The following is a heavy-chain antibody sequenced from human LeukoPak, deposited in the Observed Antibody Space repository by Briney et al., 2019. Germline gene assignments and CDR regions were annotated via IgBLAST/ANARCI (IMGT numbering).Heavy chain of an antibody. D-gene: IGHD6-25*01. Sequence: PGGTLRLSCAVSGFFFSNYALSWVRHAPGKGVEWVSAISAGGDSTYYADSVKGRFTISRDNSKDTLYLRMNSLRADDTATYYCAKFSSSNGGRAWGQGTLVTVSS. CDR3: AKFSSSNGGRA. CDR2: ISAGGDST. CDR1: GFFFSNYA. V-gene: IGHV3-23*01. J-gene: IGHJ5*02.